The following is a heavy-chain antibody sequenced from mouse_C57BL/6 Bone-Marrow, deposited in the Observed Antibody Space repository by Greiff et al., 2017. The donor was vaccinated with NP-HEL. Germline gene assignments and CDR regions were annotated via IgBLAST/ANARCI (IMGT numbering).Heavy chain of an antibody. CDR1: GFTFSSYG. V-gene: IGHV5-6*01. CDR3: ARRDYGFYAMDY. CDR2: ISSGGSYT. Sequence: VQLKESGGDLVKPGGSLKLSCAASGFTFSSYGMSWVRQTPDKRLEWVATISSGGSYTYYPDSVKGRFTISRDNAKNTRYLQMSSLKSEDTAMYYCARRDYGFYAMDYWGQGTSVTVSS. D-gene: IGHD2-4*01. J-gene: IGHJ4*01.